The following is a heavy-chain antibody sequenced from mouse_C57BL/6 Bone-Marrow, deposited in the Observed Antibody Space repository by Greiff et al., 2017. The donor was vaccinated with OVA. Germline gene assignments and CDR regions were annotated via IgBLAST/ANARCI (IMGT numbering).Heavy chain of an antibody. CDR1: GFNIKDDY. CDR2: IDPENGDT. CDR3: TPTGPWFAY. Sequence: VQLQQSGAELVRPGASVKLSCTASGFNIKDDYMHWVKQRPEQGLEWIGWIDPENGDTEYASKFQGKATITAETSSNTAYLQLSSLTSEDTAVYYCTPTGPWFAYWGQGTLVTVSA. V-gene: IGHV14-4*01. J-gene: IGHJ3*01. D-gene: IGHD4-1*01.